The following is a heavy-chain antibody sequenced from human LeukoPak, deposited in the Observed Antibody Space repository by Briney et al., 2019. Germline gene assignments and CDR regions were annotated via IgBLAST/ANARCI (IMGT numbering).Heavy chain of an antibody. V-gene: IGHV4-59*01. Sequence: PSETLSLTCTVSGVSIDSYYWSWIRQPPGKGLEWIGYIYYTGSTEYHPYLKSRVTISLDTSNNKFSLKLTSVTAADTAVYYCARVYQSAEYYFDYWGQGNLVSVSS. CDR3: ARVYQSAEYYFDY. D-gene: IGHD2-2*01. J-gene: IGHJ4*02. CDR1: GVSIDSYY. CDR2: IYYTGST.